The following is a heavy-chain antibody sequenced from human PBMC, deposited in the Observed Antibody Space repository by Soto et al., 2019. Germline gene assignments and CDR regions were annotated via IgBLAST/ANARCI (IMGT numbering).Heavy chain of an antibody. D-gene: IGHD3-10*01. CDR1: GFTFSSYG. J-gene: IGHJ6*02. Sequence: GGSLRLSCAASGFTFSSYGMHWVRQAPGKGLEWVAVISYDGSNKYYVDSVKGRFTISRDNSKNTLYLQMNSLRAEDTAVYYCAKTVIGGPWFGGVYYYYGMDVWGQGTTVTVSS. CDR2: ISYDGSNK. CDR3: AKTVIGGPWFGGVYYYYGMDV. V-gene: IGHV3-30*18.